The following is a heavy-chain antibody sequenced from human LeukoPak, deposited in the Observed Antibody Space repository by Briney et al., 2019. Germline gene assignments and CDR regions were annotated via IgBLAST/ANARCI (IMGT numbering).Heavy chain of an antibody. CDR1: GDSVSNKNTA. V-gene: IGHV6-1*01. CDR2: TFYRSKWYN. Sequence: SQTLSLTCAISGDSVSNKNTAWNWIRQSPSRGLEWLGRTFYRSKWYNDYAVSVKSRITINPDTSKNQVSLQLNSVTPEDTAVYYCARETSFRYYDIWSGWDYWGQGTLVTVSS. J-gene: IGHJ4*02. D-gene: IGHD3-3*01. CDR3: ARETSFRYYDIWSGWDY.